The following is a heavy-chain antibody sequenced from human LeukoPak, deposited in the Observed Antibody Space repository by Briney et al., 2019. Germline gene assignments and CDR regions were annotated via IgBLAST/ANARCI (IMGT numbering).Heavy chain of an antibody. CDR1: GFTFSSYA. D-gene: IGHD3-3*01. J-gene: IGHJ6*02. Sequence: GSLRLSCAASGFTFSSYAMSWVRQPPGKGLEWIGEINHSGSTNYNPSLKSRVTISVDTSKNQFSLKLSSVTAADTAVYYCARGPLRFLEWLLSSPYYYYGMDVWGQGTTVTVSS. CDR2: INHSGST. V-gene: IGHV4-34*01. CDR3: ARGPLRFLEWLLSSPYYYYGMDV.